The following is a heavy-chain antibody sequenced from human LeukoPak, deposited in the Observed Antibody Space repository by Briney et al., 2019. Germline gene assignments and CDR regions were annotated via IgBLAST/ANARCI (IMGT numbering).Heavy chain of an antibody. CDR1: GGTFSSYA. V-gene: IGHV1-69*04. Sequence: SVRVSCKASGGTFSSYAISWVRQAPGQGLEWMGRIIPILGIANYAQKFQGRVTITADKSTSTAYMELSSLRSEDTAVYYCARVSSSGYYYSYFQHWGQGTLVTVSS. CDR3: ARVSSSGYYYSYFQH. CDR2: IIPILGIA. J-gene: IGHJ1*01. D-gene: IGHD3-22*01.